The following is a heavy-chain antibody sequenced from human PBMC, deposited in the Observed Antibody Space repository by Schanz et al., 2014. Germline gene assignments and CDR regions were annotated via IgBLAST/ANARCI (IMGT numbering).Heavy chain of an antibody. CDR2: INSDGSTT. J-gene: IGHJ6*02. V-gene: IGHV3-74*02. Sequence: EVQLVESGGGLVQPGMSLRLSCAASGFTFSSYWMHWVRQAPGKGLVWISRINSDGSTTIYADSVKGRFTISRDNAKNTLYLQMNSLRAEDTAVYYCARRVPYSFGLDVWGQGATVTVSS. D-gene: IGHD1-1*01. CDR1: GFTFSSYW. CDR3: ARRVPYSFGLDV.